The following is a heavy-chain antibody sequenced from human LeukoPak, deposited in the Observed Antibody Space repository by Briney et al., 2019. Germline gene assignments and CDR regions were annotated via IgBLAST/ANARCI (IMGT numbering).Heavy chain of an antibody. Sequence: PGGSLRLSCAASGFTFSDHYTSWIRQAPGKGLEWVSYISSSSSNTNYADSVKGRFTISRDNAKNSLSLQMNSLRAEDTAVYYCARSLSAYTPLAVDYWGQGTLVSVSS. V-gene: IGHV3-11*03. CDR1: GFTFSDHY. CDR2: ISSSSSNT. D-gene: IGHD5-18*01. CDR3: ARSLSAYTPLAVDY. J-gene: IGHJ4*02.